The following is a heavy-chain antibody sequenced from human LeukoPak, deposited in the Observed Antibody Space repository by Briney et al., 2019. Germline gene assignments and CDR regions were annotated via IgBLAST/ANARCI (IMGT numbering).Heavy chain of an antibody. Sequence: SQTLSLTCAISGDSVSSNSAAWTWIRQSPSRGLEWLGRTYYRSKWYSDYAVSVRGRITINPDTSRNQFSLQLNSVTPEDTAVYYCARYGSSWYLDSWGQGILVTVSS. J-gene: IGHJ4*02. CDR2: TYYRSKWYS. D-gene: IGHD6-13*01. CDR1: GDSVSSNSAA. CDR3: ARYGSSWYLDS. V-gene: IGHV6-1*01.